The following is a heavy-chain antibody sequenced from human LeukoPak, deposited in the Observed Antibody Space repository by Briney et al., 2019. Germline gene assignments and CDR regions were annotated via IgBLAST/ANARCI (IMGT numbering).Heavy chain of an antibody. CDR1: GGSISSYY. J-gene: IGHJ3*02. CDR3: ARGASGYDFGSWDAFDI. Sequence: SETLSLTCTVSGGSISSYYWSWIRQPAGKGLEWIGRIYTSGSTNYNPSLKSRVTMSVDTSKNQFSLKLSSVTAADTAVYYCARGASGYDFGSWDAFDIWGQGTMVTVSS. CDR2: IYTSGST. D-gene: IGHD5-12*01. V-gene: IGHV4-4*07.